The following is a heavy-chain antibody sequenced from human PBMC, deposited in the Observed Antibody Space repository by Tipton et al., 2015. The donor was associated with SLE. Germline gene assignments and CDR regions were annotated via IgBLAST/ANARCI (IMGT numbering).Heavy chain of an antibody. J-gene: IGHJ3*02. V-gene: IGHV4-38-2*02. Sequence: TLSLTCSVSGDSINNDYSWGWIRQPPGKGLEWIGTIYNPGSTYYNPSLKSRVTMSVDMSKNQIFLKMTSVTAADSAVYFCARVWLNNAFDIWGQGTRVTVSS. CDR3: ARVWLNNAFDI. D-gene: IGHD2/OR15-2a*01. CDR1: GDSINNDYS. CDR2: IYNPGST.